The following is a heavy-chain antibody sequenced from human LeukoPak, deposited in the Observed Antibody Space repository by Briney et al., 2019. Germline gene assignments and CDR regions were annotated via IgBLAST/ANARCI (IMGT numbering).Heavy chain of an antibody. CDR3: ASGWYDQGFDY. Sequence: GGSPRLSCAASGFTFSDYYMSWIRQAPGKGLEWVSYISSSGSTIYYADSVKGRFTISRDNAKNSLYLQINSLRAEDTAVYYCASGWYDQGFDYWGQGTLVTVSS. CDR1: GFTFSDYY. D-gene: IGHD6-19*01. V-gene: IGHV3-11*04. J-gene: IGHJ4*02. CDR2: ISSSGSTI.